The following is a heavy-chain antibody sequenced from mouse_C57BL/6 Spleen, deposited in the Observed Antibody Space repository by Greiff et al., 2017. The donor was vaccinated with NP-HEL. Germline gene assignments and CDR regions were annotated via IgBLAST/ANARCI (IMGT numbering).Heavy chain of an antibody. V-gene: IGHV1-81*01. CDR1: GYTFTSYG. CDR2: IYPRSGST. J-gene: IGHJ3*01. CDR3: ARKRGFLAWFAY. Sequence: QVQLQQSGAELARPGASVKLSCKASGYTFTSYGISWVKQRTGQGLEWIGEIYPRSGSTNYNEKFKGKATFTADTSSNTAYMQLSSLTTEDSAIYYCARKRGFLAWFAYWGEGTLVTVSA.